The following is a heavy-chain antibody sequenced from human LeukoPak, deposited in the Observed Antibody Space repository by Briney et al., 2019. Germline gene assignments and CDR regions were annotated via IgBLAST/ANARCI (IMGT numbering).Heavy chain of an antibody. J-gene: IGHJ4*02. CDR1: GFTFSDYY. CDR2: ISSSSSYT. V-gene: IGHV3-11*06. D-gene: IGHD2-15*01. Sequence: GGSLRLSCAASGFTFSDYYMSWIRQAPGKGLEWVSYISSSSSYTNYADSVKGRFTISRDNAKNSLYLQMSGLRAEDTAVYYCARDRVCSGGSCYSGFDYWGQGTLVTVSS. CDR3: ARDRVCSGGSCYSGFDY.